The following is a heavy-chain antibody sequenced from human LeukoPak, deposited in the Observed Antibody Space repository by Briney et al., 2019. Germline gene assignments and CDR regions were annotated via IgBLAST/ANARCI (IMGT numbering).Heavy chain of an antibody. Sequence: SETLSLTCTVSGGSISSYHWSWIRQPPGKGLEWIGYIYDSGSSNYNPSLKSRVTISVDTSKNQFSLKLTSVTAADTAVYYCAREIRKGQWPVFALNYWGQGTLVTVSS. D-gene: IGHD6-19*01. V-gene: IGHV4-59*12. J-gene: IGHJ4*02. CDR2: IYDSGSS. CDR1: GGSISSYH. CDR3: AREIRKGQWPVFALNY.